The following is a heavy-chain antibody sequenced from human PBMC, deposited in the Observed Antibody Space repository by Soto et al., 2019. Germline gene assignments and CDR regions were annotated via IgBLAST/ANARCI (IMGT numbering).Heavy chain of an antibody. Sequence: SETLSLTCTVSGGSISSYYWSWIRQPPGKGLEWIGYIYYSGSTNYNPSLKSRVTISVDTSKNQFSLKLSSVTAAVTAVYYCAGGYCSGGSCYSDFDYWGQGTLVTVSS. CDR2: IYYSGST. J-gene: IGHJ4*02. D-gene: IGHD2-15*01. CDR3: AGGYCSGGSCYSDFDY. CDR1: GGSISSYY. V-gene: IGHV4-59*01.